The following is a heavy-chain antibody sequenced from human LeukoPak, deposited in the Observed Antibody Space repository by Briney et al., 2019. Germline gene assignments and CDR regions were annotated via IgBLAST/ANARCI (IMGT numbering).Heavy chain of an antibody. Sequence: PGGSLRLSCAASGFTSNSYSMHWVRQAPGKGLEWVTAISDDETYKFYADSVKGRFTISRDNSKNTLYLQMKSLRVEDTDIYYCTRGMLRQPPDYWGQGMLVTVSS. V-gene: IGHV3-30-3*01. CDR3: TRGMLRQPPDY. CDR1: GFTSNSYS. CDR2: ISDDETYK. J-gene: IGHJ4*02. D-gene: IGHD3-10*02.